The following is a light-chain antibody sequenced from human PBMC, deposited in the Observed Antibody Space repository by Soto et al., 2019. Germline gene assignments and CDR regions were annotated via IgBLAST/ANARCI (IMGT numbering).Light chain of an antibody. CDR1: SSDVGSYNL. V-gene: IGLV2-23*02. J-gene: IGLJ7*01. CDR3: CSYAGTSTHTV. Sequence: QSVLTQPASVSGSPGQSITISCTGTSSDVGSYNLVSWYQQHPGKAHKLMISEVSKRPSGISDRFSGSKSGSTASLTISGLQAEDEADYYCCSYAGTSTHTVFGGGTQLTVL. CDR2: EVS.